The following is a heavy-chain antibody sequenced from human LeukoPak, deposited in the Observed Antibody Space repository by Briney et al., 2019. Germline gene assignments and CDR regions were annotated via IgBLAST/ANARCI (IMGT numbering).Heavy chain of an antibody. CDR3: ARDGRAYYYDTSGYYPGY. J-gene: IGHJ4*02. CDR2: ISGSGGST. CDR1: GFTFSSYA. V-gene: IGHV3-23*01. D-gene: IGHD3-22*01. Sequence: GGSLRLSCAASGFTFSSYAMSWVRQAPVKGLEWVSAISGSGGSTYYADSVKGRFTISRDNSKNTLYLQMNSLRAEDTAVYYCARDGRAYYYDTSGYYPGYWGQGTLVTVSS.